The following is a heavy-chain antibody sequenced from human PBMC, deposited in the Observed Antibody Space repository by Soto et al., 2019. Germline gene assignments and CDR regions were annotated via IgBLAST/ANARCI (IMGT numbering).Heavy chain of an antibody. CDR3: TGDRSGSSWPLFDY. CDR2: IRSKAYGGTT. Sequence: PGGSLRLSCTASGFTFGDYAMSWFRQAPGKGLEWVGFIRSKAYGGTTEYAASVKGRFTISRDDSKSIAYLQMNSLKTEDTAVYYCTGDRSGSSWPLFDYWGQGTLVTVSS. V-gene: IGHV3-49*03. D-gene: IGHD6-13*01. CDR1: GFTFGDYA. J-gene: IGHJ4*02.